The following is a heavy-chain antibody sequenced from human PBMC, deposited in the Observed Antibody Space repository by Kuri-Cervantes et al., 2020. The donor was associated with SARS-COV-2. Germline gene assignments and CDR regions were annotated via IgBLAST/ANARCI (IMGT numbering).Heavy chain of an antibody. CDR3: AKTPGMVYYGSGSLDY. V-gene: IGHV3-43D*04. CDR1: GFTFDAYA. Sequence: GGSLRLSCAASGFTFDAYAMPWVRQAPGKGLEWVSLISWDGGSTYYADSVKGRFTISRVNSKNTLYLQMNSLKTEDTAVYYWAKTPGMVYYGSGSLDYWGQGTLVTVSS. CDR2: ISWDGGST. D-gene: IGHD3-10*01. J-gene: IGHJ4*02.